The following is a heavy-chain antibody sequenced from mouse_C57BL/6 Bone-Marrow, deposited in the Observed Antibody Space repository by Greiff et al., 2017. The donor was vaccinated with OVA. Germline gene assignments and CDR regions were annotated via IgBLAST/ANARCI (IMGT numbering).Heavy chain of an antibody. CDR1: GYAFTNYL. J-gene: IGHJ2*01. CDR3: ARYDGYYPFDY. D-gene: IGHD2-3*01. V-gene: IGHV1-54*01. Sequence: VKLMESGAELVRPGTSVKVSCTASGYAFTNYLIEWVQQRPGQGLEWIGVINPGSGGTNYNEKFKGKATLTADKSSSTAYMQLSSLTSEDSAVDFCARYDGYYPFDYWGQGTTLTVSS. CDR2: INPGSGGT.